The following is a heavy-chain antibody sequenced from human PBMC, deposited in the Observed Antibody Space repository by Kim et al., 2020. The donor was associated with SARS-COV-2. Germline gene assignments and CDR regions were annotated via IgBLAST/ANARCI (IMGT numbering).Heavy chain of an antibody. D-gene: IGHD1-1*01. CDR3: AALPRSRATGTTSVDY. Sequence: SARGRFTISRDNAKNSLYLQMNSLRDEDTAVYYCAALPRSRATGTTSVDYWGQGTLVTVSS. V-gene: IGHV3-48*02. J-gene: IGHJ4*02.